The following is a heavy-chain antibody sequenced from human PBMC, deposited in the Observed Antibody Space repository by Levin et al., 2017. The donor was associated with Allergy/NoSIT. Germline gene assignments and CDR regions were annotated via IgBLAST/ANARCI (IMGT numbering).Heavy chain of an antibody. V-gene: IGHV3-11*01. CDR3: ARDVGGWYFGL. CDR1: GFTFSDYF. J-gene: IGHJ2*01. D-gene: IGHD4-23*01. Sequence: TGGSLRLSCAASGFTFSDYFMTWIRQAPGKGLEWVSYISYSGSNTYYADSVKGRFTISRDNGEKSLYLQMNSLRAEDTAVYYCARDVGGWYFGLWGRGTLVSVSS. CDR2: ISYSGSNT.